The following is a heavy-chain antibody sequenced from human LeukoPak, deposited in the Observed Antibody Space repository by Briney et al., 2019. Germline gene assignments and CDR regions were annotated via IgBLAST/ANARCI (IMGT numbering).Heavy chain of an antibody. CDR3: GGGGGVVSTNWFDS. J-gene: IGHJ5*01. CDR2: FDPEDGET. V-gene: IGHV1-24*01. D-gene: IGHD2-15*01. Sequence: ASVKVSCKASGYTFTSYYMHWVRQAPGKGLEWMGGFDPEDGETIYAQKFQGRVTMTEDTSTDTAYMELSSLRSGDTAVYYCGGGGGVVSTNWFDSWGQGTLVTVSS. CDR1: GYTFTSYY.